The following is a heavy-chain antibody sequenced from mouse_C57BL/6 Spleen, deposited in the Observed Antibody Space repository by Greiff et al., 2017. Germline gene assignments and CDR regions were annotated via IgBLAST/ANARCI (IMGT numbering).Heavy chain of an antibody. CDR3: ARDYYGSPWYFDV. CDR1: GYTFTSYT. J-gene: IGHJ1*03. V-gene: IGHV1-4*01. D-gene: IGHD1-1*01. CDR2: INPSSGYT. Sequence: VKLMESGAELARPGASVKMSCKASGYTFTSYTMHWVKQRPGQGLEWIGYINPSSGYTKYNQKFKDKATLTADKSSSTAYMQLSSLTSEDSAVYYCARDYYGSPWYFDVWGTGTTVTVSS.